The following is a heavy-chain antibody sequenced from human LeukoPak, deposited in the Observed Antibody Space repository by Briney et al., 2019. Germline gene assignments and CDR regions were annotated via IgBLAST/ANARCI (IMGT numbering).Heavy chain of an antibody. CDR3: ARALAVASTGGHY. CDR1: GFTFSGYD. J-gene: IGHJ4*02. V-gene: IGHV3-74*01. CDR2: ISSDGSST. Sequence: GGSLRLSCAASGFTFSGYDMHWVRQAPGKGLVWVSRISSDGSSTSYADSVKGRFTISRDNAKNTLYLQMNSLRAEDTAVYYCARALAVASTGGHYWGQGTLVTVSP. D-gene: IGHD6-19*01.